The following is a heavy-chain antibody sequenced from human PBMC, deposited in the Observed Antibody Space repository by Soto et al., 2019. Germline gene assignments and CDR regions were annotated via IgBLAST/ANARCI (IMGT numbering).Heavy chain of an antibody. D-gene: IGHD4-17*01. CDR3: ARALYGDYVSALDI. Sequence: GASVKVSCKASGYTFTVYYMHWVRQAPGQGLEWMGWINPNSGGTNYAQKFQGWVTMTRDTSISTAYMELSRLRSDDTAVYYCARALYGDYVSALDIWGQGTMVTVSS. V-gene: IGHV1-2*04. J-gene: IGHJ3*02. CDR2: INPNSGGT. CDR1: GYTFTVYY.